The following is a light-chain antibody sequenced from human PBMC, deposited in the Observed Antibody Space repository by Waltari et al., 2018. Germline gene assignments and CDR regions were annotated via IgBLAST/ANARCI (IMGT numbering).Light chain of an antibody. Sequence: QTVVTQEPSLSVSPGGTVTLTCALSSGSVSPTSYATWYRQTPGQAPRTLLYKANTRSSWVPDRFSGSILGNKAALTITGAQADDESDYYCSLYMGSGSWVFGGGTKLTVL. J-gene: IGLJ3*02. CDR1: SGSVSPTSY. CDR3: SLYMGSGSWV. V-gene: IGLV8-61*01. CDR2: KAN.